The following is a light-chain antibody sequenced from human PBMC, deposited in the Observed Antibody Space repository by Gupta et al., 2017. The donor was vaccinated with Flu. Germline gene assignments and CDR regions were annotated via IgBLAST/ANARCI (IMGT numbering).Light chain of an antibody. J-gene: IGLJ2*01. V-gene: IGLV3-10*01. CDR3: YSTDNSSNHSGV. Sequence: QTAKITCFGDALPKKFAYCCQQQSGQDPVLVSFEYTKRPSAIPDRCSFSSSGTMDTSTISGAQVDDEADYDCYSTDNSSNHSGVFGGGTNLTVL. CDR2: EYT. CDR1: ALPKKF.